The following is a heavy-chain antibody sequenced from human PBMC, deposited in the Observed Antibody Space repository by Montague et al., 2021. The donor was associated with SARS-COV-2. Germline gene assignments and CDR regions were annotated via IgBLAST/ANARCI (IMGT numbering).Heavy chain of an antibody. CDR3: WGGVGAPYYYYGMDV. Sequence: SETLSLTCTVSGYSISSGYYWGWIRQPPGKGLEWIGSIHHSGSTYYNPSLKSRVTISVDTSKNQFSLKLSSVTAADTAVYYSWGGVGAPYYYYGMDVWGQGTTVTVSS. CDR2: IHHSGST. D-gene: IGHD1-26*01. V-gene: IGHV4-38-2*02. J-gene: IGHJ6*02. CDR1: GYSISSGYY.